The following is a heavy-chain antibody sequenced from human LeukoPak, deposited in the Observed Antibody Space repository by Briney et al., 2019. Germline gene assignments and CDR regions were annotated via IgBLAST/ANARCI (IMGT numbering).Heavy chain of an antibody. V-gene: IGHV1-69*13. D-gene: IGHD4-17*01. J-gene: IGHJ4*02. CDR1: GGTFSSYA. CDR2: IIPIFGTA. Sequence: SVKVSCKASGGTFSSYAISWVRQAPGQGLEWMGGIIPIFGTANYAQKFQGRVTITADESTSTAYMELSSLRSGDTAVYYCARGVGDYSRYYFDYWGQGTLVTVSS. CDR3: ARGVGDYSRYYFDY.